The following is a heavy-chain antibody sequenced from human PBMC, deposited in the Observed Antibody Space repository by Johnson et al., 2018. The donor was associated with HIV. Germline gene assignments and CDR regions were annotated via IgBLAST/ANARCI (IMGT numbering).Heavy chain of an antibody. CDR1: GFTVRSNY. D-gene: IGHD2-21*01. CDR3: AKSVVVVLVGDNDDAFDI. CDR2: LYSGGST. Sequence: VQLVESGGGLIQPGGSLRLSCAASGFTVRSNYMRWVRQATGKGLEWVSVLYSGGSTNYADSVKGRFTISRDNSKNTLYLQMNSLRAEDTAVYYCAKSVVVVLVGDNDDAFDIWGQGTMVTVSS. V-gene: IGHV3-66*03. J-gene: IGHJ3*02.